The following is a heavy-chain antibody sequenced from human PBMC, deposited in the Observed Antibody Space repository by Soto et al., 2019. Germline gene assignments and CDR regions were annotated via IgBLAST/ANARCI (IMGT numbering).Heavy chain of an antibody. D-gene: IGHD3-3*01. Sequence: QVQLVESGGGVVQPGRSLRLSCAASGFTFSSYAMHWVRQAPGKGLEWVAVISYDGGNKYYADCVKGRFTIYRDNSKNTLYVQMNSLRAEGTAVYYCAGGSIFGVENFAYWGQGTLVTVSS. CDR2: ISYDGGNK. CDR1: GFTFSSYA. V-gene: IGHV3-30-3*01. CDR3: AGGSIFGVENFAY. J-gene: IGHJ4*02.